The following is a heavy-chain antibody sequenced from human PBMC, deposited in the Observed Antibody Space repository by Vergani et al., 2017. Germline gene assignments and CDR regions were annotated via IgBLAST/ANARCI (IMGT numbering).Heavy chain of an antibody. J-gene: IGHJ4*02. CDR1: GFTFSSYA. D-gene: IGHD6-13*01. CDR3: ARDIDLIAAAGFRPHFDY. CDR2: ISYDGSNK. V-gene: IGHV3-30-3*01. Sequence: QVQLVESGGGVVQPGMSLRLSCAASGFTFSSYAMHWVRQAPGKGLEWVAVISYDGSNKYYADSVKGRFTISRDNSKNTLYLQMNSLRAEDTAVYYCARDIDLIAAAGFRPHFDYWGQGTLVTVSS.